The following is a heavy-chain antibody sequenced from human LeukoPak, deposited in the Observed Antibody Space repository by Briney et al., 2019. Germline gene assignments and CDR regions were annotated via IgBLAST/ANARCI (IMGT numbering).Heavy chain of an antibody. CDR1: GFTFSSYW. J-gene: IGHJ5*02. CDR2: INTDGSST. Sequence: GGSLRLSCAASGFTFSSYWMHWVRQAPGKGLVWVSRINTDGSSTSYADSVKGRFTISRDNAKNKLYLQMNSLRAEDTAVYYCARDLIVVVKSNWFDPWGQGTLVTVSS. V-gene: IGHV3-74*01. CDR3: ARDLIVVVKSNWFDP. D-gene: IGHD3-22*01.